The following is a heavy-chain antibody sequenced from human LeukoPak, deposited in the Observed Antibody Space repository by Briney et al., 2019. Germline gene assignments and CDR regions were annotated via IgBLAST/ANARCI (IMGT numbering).Heavy chain of an antibody. CDR3: ARLRSTYWYFDL. CDR2: IYTSGTT. D-gene: IGHD4-17*01. J-gene: IGHJ2*01. Sequence: SETLSLTCTVSGGSISIYYWSWIRQPAGKGLEWIGRIYTSGTTHYNPSLKSRVTMSVDTSKNQFSLKLSSVTAADTAVYYCARLRSTYWYFDLWGRGTLVTVSS. CDR1: GGSISIYY. V-gene: IGHV4-4*07.